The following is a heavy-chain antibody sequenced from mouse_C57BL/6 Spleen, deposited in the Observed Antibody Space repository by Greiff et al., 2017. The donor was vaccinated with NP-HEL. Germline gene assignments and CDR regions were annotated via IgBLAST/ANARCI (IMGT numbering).Heavy chain of an antibody. D-gene: IGHD2-2*01. J-gene: IGHJ3*01. V-gene: IGHV5-17*01. CDR3: ARSTMVTKGWFAY. CDR1: GFTFSDYG. Sequence: EVQLVESGGGLVKPGGSLKLSCAASGFTFSDYGMHWVRQAPEKGLEWVAYISSGSSTIYYADTVTGRFTISRDNAKNTLFLQMTSLRSEDTAMYYCARSTMVTKGWFAYWGQGTLVTVSA. CDR2: ISSGSSTI.